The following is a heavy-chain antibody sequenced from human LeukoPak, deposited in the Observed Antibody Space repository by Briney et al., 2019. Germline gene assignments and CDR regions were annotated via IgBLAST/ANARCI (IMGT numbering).Heavy chain of an antibody. CDR2: IYTSGST. V-gene: IGHV4-61*02. Sequence: SQTLSLTCTVSGGSISSGSYYWSWIRQPAGKGLEWIGRIYTSGSTNYNPSLMSRVTISVDTSKNQFSLKLSSVTAADTAVYYCASSPRDYYDSSGYYNPLYYWGQGTLVTVSS. D-gene: IGHD3-22*01. CDR3: ASSPRDYYDSSGYYNPLYY. J-gene: IGHJ4*02. CDR1: GGSISSGSYY.